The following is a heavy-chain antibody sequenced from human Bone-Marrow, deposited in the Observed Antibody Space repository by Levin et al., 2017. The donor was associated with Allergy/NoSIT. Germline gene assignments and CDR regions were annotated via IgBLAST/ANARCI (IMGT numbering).Heavy chain of an antibody. CDR3: ARGGSGSSWYWRN. CDR1: GFTLSSHW. D-gene: IGHD6-13*01. J-gene: IGHJ4*02. V-gene: IGHV3-7*01. CDR2: INRDGGDK. Sequence: QAGGSLRLSCVVSGFTLSSHWMTWLRQAPGKGLEWVANINRDGGDKYYVDSVKGRFTISRDNAKDSLFLETNSLRAEDTAVYYCARGGSGSSWYWRNWGQGTLVTVSS.